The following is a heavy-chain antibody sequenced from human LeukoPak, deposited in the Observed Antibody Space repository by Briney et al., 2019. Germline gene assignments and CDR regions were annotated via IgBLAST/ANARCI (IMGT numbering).Heavy chain of an antibody. V-gene: IGHV4-34*01. CDR1: GGSFSGYY. CDR3: ARAHFYSGSSFIDY. CDR2: INHSGST. J-gene: IGHJ4*02. D-gene: IGHD1-26*01. Sequence: SETLSLTCAVYGGSFSGYYWSWIRQPPGKGLEWIGEINHSGSTNYNPSLKSRVTISVDTSKNQFSLKLSSVTAADTAVYYCARAHFYSGSSFIDYWGQGTLATVSS.